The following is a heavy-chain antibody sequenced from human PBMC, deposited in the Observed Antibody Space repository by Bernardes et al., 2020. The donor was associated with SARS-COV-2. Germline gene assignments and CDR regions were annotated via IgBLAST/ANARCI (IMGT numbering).Heavy chain of an antibody. V-gene: IGHV4-59*01. D-gene: IGHD5-12*01. CDR2: IYYNGNT. Sequence: SETLSLTCTVSGGSISTSFWYWIWQPPGPGLEWIGYIYYNGNTNSNSSPTSRVTISVDTSKNQFHLKLNSVTAADTAVYYCARGAFSGYDSPLDSWDQGALVTGSS. CDR1: GGSISTSF. CDR3: ARGAFSGYDSPLDS. J-gene: IGHJ4*02.